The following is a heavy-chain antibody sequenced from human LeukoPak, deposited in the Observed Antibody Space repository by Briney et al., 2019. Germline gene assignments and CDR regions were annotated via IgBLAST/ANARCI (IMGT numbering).Heavy chain of an antibody. CDR1: GYTLTGLS. D-gene: IGHD6-19*01. CDR3: ATSPYSSGWTYYFDY. V-gene: IGHV1-24*01. CDR2: FDPEDGET. J-gene: IGHJ4*02. Sequence: GASVKVSCKVSGYTLTGLSMHWVRQAPGKGLEWMGGFDPEDGETIYAQKFQGRVTMTEDTSTDTAYMELSSLRSEDTAVYYCATSPYSSGWTYYFDYWGQGTLVTVSS.